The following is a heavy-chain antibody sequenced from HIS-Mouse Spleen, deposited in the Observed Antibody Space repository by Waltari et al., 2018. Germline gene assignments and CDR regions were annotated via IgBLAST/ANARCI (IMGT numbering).Heavy chain of an antibody. CDR1: GFTFSSYG. J-gene: IGHJ4*02. Sequence: QVQLVESGGGVVQPGRSLRLSCAASGFTFSSYGMHWVRQAPGKGLGWVAVISYDGSNKYYADSVKGRFTISRDNSKNTLYLQMNSLRAEDTAVYYCAKEYHSSFFDYWGQGTLVTVSS. D-gene: IGHD6-6*01. CDR3: AKEYHSSFFDY. CDR2: ISYDGSNK. V-gene: IGHV3-30*18.